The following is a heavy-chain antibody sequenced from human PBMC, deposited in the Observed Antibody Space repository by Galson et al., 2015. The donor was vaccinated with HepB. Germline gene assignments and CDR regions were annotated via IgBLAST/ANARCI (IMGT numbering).Heavy chain of an antibody. Sequence: SLRLSCATSGFTFSSHGMHWVRQAPGKGLEWVAVIWYDDTYKYYTESVKGRFTISRDSAKNTLSLQMNSLRVEDTAVYCCARDGGRGYTNGYFDYWGRGTLVTVSS. V-gene: IGHV3-33*01. CDR2: IWYDDTYK. CDR1: GFTFSSHG. D-gene: IGHD5-18*01. CDR3: ARDGGRGYTNGYFDY. J-gene: IGHJ4*02.